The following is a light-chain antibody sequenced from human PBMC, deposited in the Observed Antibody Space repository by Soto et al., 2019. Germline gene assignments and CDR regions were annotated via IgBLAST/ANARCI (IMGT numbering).Light chain of an antibody. CDR3: QQSNNYPWT. V-gene: IGKV1-5*03. Sequence: DIQMTQSPSTLSASVGDRVTITCRASQGISSYLAWYQQKPGKAPKLLIYEASNLESGVPSRFSGSGSGTEFTLTISSLQPDDFATYYCQQSNNYPWTFGQGTKVDIK. CDR1: QGISSY. CDR2: EAS. J-gene: IGKJ1*01.